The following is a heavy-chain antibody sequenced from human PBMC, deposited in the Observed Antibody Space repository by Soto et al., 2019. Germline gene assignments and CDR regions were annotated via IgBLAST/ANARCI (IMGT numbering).Heavy chain of an antibody. CDR2: IYYSGST. V-gene: IGHV4-30-4*01. CDR3: ARDNHYSGANWFDP. D-gene: IGHD2-15*01. CDR1: GGSISSGDYY. Sequence: SETLSLTCTVSGGSISSGDYYWSWIRQPPGKGLEWIGYIYYSGSTYYNPSLKSRVTISVDTSKNQFSLKLSSVTAADTAVYYCARDNHYSGANWFDPWGQGTLVTVSS. J-gene: IGHJ5*02.